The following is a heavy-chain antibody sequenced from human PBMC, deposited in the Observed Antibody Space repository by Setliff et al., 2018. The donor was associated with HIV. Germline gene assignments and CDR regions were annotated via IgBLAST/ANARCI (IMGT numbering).Heavy chain of an antibody. V-gene: IGHV1-69*06. CDR3: ATRPPGVHGFSI. J-gene: IGHJ3*02. D-gene: IGHD3-10*01. CDR2: IIPVDDAP. CDR1: GGSFNILG. Sequence: SVKVSCKASGGSFNILGFTWVRQAPGQGLEWEGGIIPVDDAPIYAQRFQGRGVITAYKSTGTAYMQLISLKFEDTAVYCCATRPPGVHGFSIWGQGTMFTVS.